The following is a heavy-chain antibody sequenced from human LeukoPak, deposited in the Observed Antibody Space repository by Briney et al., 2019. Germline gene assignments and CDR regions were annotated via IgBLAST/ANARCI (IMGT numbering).Heavy chain of an antibody. D-gene: IGHD3-3*01. V-gene: IGHV4-4*07. CDR2: IYTSGST. CDR3: ARDMADYGFWSGYYRAQGGYYGMDV. J-gene: IGHJ6*02. CDR1: GGSISSYY. Sequence: SETLSLTCTVSGGSISSYYWSWIRQPAGKGLEWIGRIYTSGSTNYNPSLKSRVTMSVDTSKNQFSLKLSSVTAADTAVYYCARDMADYGFWSGYYRAQGGYYGMDVWGQGTTVTVSS.